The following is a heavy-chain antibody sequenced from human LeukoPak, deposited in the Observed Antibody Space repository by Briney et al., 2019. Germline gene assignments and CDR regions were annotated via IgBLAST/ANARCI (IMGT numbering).Heavy chain of an antibody. V-gene: IGHV3-23*01. CDR2: ISPNGVIT. J-gene: IGHJ4*02. CDR3: AKRSGGSGRAPTDY. CDR1: GFTFSSHG. Sequence: GGTLRLSCAASGFTFSSHGMNWVRQAPGKGLEWVSGISPNGVITYYADSVKGRFTISRDNSRNTLYLQMNSLRAEDTAVYYCAKRSGGSGRAPTDYWGQGTLVTVSS. D-gene: IGHD3-10*01.